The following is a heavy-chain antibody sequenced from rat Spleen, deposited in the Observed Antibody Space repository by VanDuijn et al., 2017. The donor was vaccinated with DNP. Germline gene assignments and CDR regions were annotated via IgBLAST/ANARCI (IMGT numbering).Heavy chain of an antibody. CDR2: ISTGGGNT. V-gene: IGHV5-25*01. CDR1: GFTFSDYN. Sequence: EVQLVESGGGLVQPGRSLKLSCAASGFTFSDYNMAWVRQVPTKGLEWVASISTGGGNTYYRDSVKGRFTISRDDAKNTLSLQMNSLRSEDTALYYCERVGDYHDGGDGDVLDVWGQGTSVTVSS. D-gene: IGHD1-12*02. J-gene: IGHJ4*01. CDR3: ERVGDYHDGGDGDVLDV.